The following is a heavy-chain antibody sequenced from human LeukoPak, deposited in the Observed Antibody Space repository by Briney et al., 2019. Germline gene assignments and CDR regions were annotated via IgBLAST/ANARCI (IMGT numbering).Heavy chain of an antibody. CDR3: ARAYSSGLRWFDP. J-gene: IGHJ5*02. Sequence: SETLSLTCTVSGGSISSYYWSWIRQPPGKGLEWIGYIYYSGSTNYNPSLKSRVTISVDTSKNQFSLKLSSVTAADTAVYYCARAYSSGLRWFDPWGQGTLVTVSS. D-gene: IGHD6-19*01. V-gene: IGHV4-59*01. CDR2: IYYSGST. CDR1: GGSISSYY.